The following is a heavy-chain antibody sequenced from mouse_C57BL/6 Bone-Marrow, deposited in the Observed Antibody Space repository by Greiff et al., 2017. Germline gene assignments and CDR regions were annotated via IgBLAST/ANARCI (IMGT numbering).Heavy chain of an antibody. Sequence: VQLQQSGAELARPGASVKLSCKASGYTFTSYGISWVKQRPGQGLEWIGEIYPRSGNTYYNEKFTSKATLTADKSSNTAYMELRILTSEDSAVYCCARNERFAYWGQGTLVTVSA. CDR2: IYPRSGNT. CDR1: GYTFTSYG. J-gene: IGHJ3*01. CDR3: ARNERFAY. V-gene: IGHV1-81*01.